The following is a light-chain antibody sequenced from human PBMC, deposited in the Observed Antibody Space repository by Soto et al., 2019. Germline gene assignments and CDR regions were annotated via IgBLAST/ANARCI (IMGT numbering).Light chain of an antibody. J-gene: IGKJ5*01. CDR1: QSVSSY. CDR3: QQRSNWLLIT. CDR2: DAS. Sequence: EIVLTQSPATLSLSPGERATLSCRASQSVSSYLAWYQQKPGQAPRLLIYDASNRATGIPARFIGSGSGTDLALPISSLEPEDFAVYYCQQRSNWLLITFGQGTRLEIK. V-gene: IGKV3-11*01.